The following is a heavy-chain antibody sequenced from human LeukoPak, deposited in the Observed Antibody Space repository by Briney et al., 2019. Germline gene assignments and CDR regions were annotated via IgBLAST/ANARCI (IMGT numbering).Heavy chain of an antibody. D-gene: IGHD6-13*01. V-gene: IGHV1-2*05. Sequence: GASVKVSCKASGYTFTGYYLYWVRQAPGQGLEWMGRINPNSGGTNYAQKFQGRVTMTRDTSISTAYMELSSLRSDDTVVFYCARRIAAAGHFDYWGQGTLVTVSS. J-gene: IGHJ4*02. CDR2: INPNSGGT. CDR3: ARRIAAAGHFDY. CDR1: GYTFTGYY.